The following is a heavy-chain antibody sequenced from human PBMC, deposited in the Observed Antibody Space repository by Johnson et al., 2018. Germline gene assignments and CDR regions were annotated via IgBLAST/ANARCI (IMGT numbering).Heavy chain of an antibody. CDR3: ARGNRSAYYYLPPEYFQN. CDR2: LSPDGSNE. V-gene: IGHV3-30*03. D-gene: IGHD3-22*01. CDR1: GFTLSNYG. J-gene: IGHJ1*01. Sequence: QVQLVESGGGVVQPGRSLRLSCAASGFTLSNYGMHWVRQSPGKGLEWVAVLSPDGSNEIYADSVKGRFTISRDNSENMVYLQMNSLRAEDTALYYCARGNRSAYYYLPPEYFQNWGHGTLVTVSS.